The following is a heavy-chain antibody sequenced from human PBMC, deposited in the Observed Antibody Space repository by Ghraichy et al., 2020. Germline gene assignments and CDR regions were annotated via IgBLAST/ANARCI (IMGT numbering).Heavy chain of an antibody. CDR2: INPGSGGT. Sequence: ASVKVSCKASGYTFTDYYIHWVRQAPGQGLEWMGWINPGSGGTNFAQRFQGWVTLTRDTSISTAYMDLSRLKSDDTALYYCAISYGYWALHSWGQGTLVTVSS. V-gene: IGHV1-2*04. CDR1: GYTFTDYY. J-gene: IGHJ4*02. D-gene: IGHD5-18*01. CDR3: AISYGYWALHS.